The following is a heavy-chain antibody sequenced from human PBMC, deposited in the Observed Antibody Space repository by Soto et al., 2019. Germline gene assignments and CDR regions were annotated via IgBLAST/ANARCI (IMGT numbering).Heavy chain of an antibody. J-gene: IGHJ3*01. CDR2: ISGSGGST. Sequence: EVQLLESGGGLVQPGGSLRLSCAASGFTFSSYAMSWVRQAPGKGLEWVSAISGSGGSTYYAGSVKGRFTISRDNSKNPLYLEMNRLRGEEQGVFYCAKEARIVATSSGFCNWGQGTMVTVSS. D-gene: IGHD5-12*01. CDR3: AKEARIVATSSGFCN. V-gene: IGHV3-23*01. CDR1: GFTFSSYA.